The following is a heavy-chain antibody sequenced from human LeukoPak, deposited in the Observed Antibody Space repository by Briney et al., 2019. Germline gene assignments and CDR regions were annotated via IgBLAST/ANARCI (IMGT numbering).Heavy chain of an antibody. V-gene: IGHV3-21*01. CDR1: GFTFSSYS. Sequence: PGGSLRLSCAASGFTFSSYSMNWVRQAPGKGLEWVSSISSSSSYIYYADSVKGRFTISRDNAKNSLYLQMNSLRAEDTAVYYCARDNPPRLRGIDYWGQGTLVTVSS. J-gene: IGHJ4*02. D-gene: IGHD2-15*01. CDR3: ARDNPPRLRGIDY. CDR2: ISSSSSYI.